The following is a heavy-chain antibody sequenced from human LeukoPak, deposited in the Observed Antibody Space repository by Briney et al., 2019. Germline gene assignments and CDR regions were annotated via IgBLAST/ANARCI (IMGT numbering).Heavy chain of an antibody. CDR1: GFTFSSHT. V-gene: IGHV3-48*01. CDR3: AKGRGVTTRPHFDY. D-gene: IGHD4-17*01. Sequence: GGSLRLSCAASGFTFSSHTMNWVRQAPGKGLEWVSYISSTGDTIYYADSVKGRFTISRDNSKDTLYLQMHSLRAEDTALYYCAKGRGVTTRPHFDYWGQGTLVTVSS. J-gene: IGHJ4*02. CDR2: ISSTGDTI.